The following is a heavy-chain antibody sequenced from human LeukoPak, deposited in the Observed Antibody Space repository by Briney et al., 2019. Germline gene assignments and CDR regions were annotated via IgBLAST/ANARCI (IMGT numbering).Heavy chain of an antibody. Sequence: GGSLRLSCAASGFTFSSYSMNWVRQAPGKGLEWVSSISSSSSYIYYVDSVKGRFTISRDNAKNSLYLQMNSLRAEDTAVYYCARGGGEYSSSSGVYWGQGTLVTVSS. V-gene: IGHV3-21*01. D-gene: IGHD6-6*01. CDR3: ARGGGEYSSSSGVY. CDR2: ISSSSSYI. CDR1: GFTFSSYS. J-gene: IGHJ4*02.